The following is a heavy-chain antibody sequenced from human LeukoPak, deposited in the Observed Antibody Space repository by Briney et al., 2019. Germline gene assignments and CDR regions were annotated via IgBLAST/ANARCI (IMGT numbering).Heavy chain of an antibody. CDR3: ARRLFVENWFDP. CDR2: IYYSGST. CDR1: GGFISSSNFY. Sequence: SETLSLTCTVDGGFISSSNFYWGWIRQSPGKGLECIGNIYYSGSTYYNPSLKSRVTISVDTSKNQFSLKLSSVTAADTAVYYCARRLFVENWFDPWGQGTLVTVSS. D-gene: IGHD2-21*01. V-gene: IGHV4-39*01. J-gene: IGHJ5*02.